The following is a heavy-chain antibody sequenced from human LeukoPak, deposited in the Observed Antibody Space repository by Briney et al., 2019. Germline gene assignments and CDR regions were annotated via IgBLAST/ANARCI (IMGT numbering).Heavy chain of an antibody. V-gene: IGHV2-5*01. CDR2: IYWNDDK. CDR3: AHSGDYYDTPWNAFDI. J-gene: IGHJ3*02. CDR1: GFSLSTSGVG. D-gene: IGHD3-22*01. Sequence: SGPTLLKPTQTLTLTCTFSGFSLSTSGVGVGWIRQPPGKALEWLALIYWNDDKRYSPSLKSSLTITKDTSKTQVVLTMTNMDPVDTATYYCAHSGDYYDTPWNAFDIWGQGTMVTVSS.